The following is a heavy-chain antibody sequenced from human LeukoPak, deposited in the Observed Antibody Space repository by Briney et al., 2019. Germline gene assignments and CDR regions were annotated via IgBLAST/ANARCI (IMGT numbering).Heavy chain of an antibody. CDR2: IYYSGST. CDR1: GGSISSYY. V-gene: IGHV4-59*01. J-gene: IGHJ3*02. Sequence: SETLSLTCTVSGGSISSYYWSWIRQPPGKGLEWIGYIYYSGSTNYNPSLKSRVSISVDTSKNQFSLKLSSVTAADTAVYYCARDRGVRGVGAFDIWGQGTMVTVSS. CDR3: ARDRGVRGVGAFDI. D-gene: IGHD3-10*01.